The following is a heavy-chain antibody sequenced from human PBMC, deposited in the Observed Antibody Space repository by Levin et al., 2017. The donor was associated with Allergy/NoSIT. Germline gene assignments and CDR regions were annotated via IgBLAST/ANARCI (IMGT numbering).Heavy chain of an antibody. CDR1: GYAFHNYE. V-gene: IGHV1-8*01. D-gene: IGHD2-15*01. Sequence: ASVKVSCKASGYAFHNYEINWVRQATGQGPEWRGWMHPKSGKTAYAQKFRGRVTMTRDTSTNTAYMELSSLTSEDTAVYYCARPMFFCSGGTCYFDSWGQGTLVTVSS. J-gene: IGHJ4*02. CDR3: ARPMFFCSGGTCYFDS. CDR2: MHPKSGKT.